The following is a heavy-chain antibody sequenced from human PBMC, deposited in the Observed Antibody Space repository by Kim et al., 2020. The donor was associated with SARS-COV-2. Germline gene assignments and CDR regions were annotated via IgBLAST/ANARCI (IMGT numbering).Heavy chain of an antibody. CDR3: AKRRVRGVIIAVYYYYGMDV. CDR1: GFTFSSYA. Sequence: GGSLRLSCAASGFTFSSYAMSWVRQAPGKGLEWVSAISGSGGSTYYADSVKGRFTISRDNSKNTLYLQMNSLRAEDTAVYYCAKRRVRGVIIAVYYYYGMDVWGQGTTVTVSS. V-gene: IGHV3-23*01. J-gene: IGHJ6*02. D-gene: IGHD3-10*01. CDR2: ISGSGGST.